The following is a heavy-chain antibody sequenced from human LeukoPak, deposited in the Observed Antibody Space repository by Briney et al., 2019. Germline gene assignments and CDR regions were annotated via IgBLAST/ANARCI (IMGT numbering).Heavy chain of an antibody. J-gene: IGHJ6*02. V-gene: IGHV1-69*13. Sequence: SVKVSCKASGGTFSSYAISWVRQAPGQGLEWMGGIIPIFGTANYAQKFQGRVTITADESTSTAYMELSSLRSEDTAVYYCASGGYSYGLFYYYYGMDVWGQGTTVTVSS. CDR3: ASGGYSYGLFYYYYGMDV. CDR1: GGTFSSYA. D-gene: IGHD5-18*01. CDR2: IIPIFGTA.